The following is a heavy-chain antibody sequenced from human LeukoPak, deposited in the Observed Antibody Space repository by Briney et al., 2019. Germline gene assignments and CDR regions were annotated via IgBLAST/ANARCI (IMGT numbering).Heavy chain of an antibody. V-gene: IGHV3-11*04. CDR1: GFTFSDYY. CDR2: ISSSGSTI. J-gene: IGHJ6*03. D-gene: IGHD6-13*01. Sequence: GGSLRLSCAASGFTFSDYYMSWIRQAPGKGLEWVSYISSSGSTIYYADSVKGRFTISRDNAKNSLYLQMNSLRAEDTAVYYCAREGSSWYPQHAHTIYYYYYYMDVWGKGTTVTVSS. CDR3: AREGSSWYPQHAHTIYYYYYYMDV.